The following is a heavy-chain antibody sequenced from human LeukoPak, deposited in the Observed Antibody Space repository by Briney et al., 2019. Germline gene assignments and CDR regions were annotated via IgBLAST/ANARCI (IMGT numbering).Heavy chain of an antibody. CDR2: MNPNSGNT. J-gene: IGHJ6*04. Sequence: ASVKVSCKASGYTFTTYDINWVRQATGQGLEWMGWMNPNSGNTGYTQKFQGRVTMTRNTSISTAYMELSSLRSEDTAVYYCARGRLGLGRHLVVPAARTPYYDFCMDVWGKGTTVTVSS. D-gene: IGHD2-2*01. V-gene: IGHV1-8*01. CDR1: GYTFTTYD. CDR3: ARGRLGLGRHLVVPAARTPYYDFCMDV.